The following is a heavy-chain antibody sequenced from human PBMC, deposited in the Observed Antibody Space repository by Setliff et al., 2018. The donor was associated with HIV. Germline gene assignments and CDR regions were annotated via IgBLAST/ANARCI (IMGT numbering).Heavy chain of an antibody. CDR3: AKRTFGSGRLDP. D-gene: IGHD3-16*01. CDR2: IHTTGST. CDR1: GGSISSSNYY. J-gene: IGHJ5*02. V-gene: IGHV4-61*05. Sequence: PSETLSLTCTVSGGSISSSNYYWGWIRQPPGKGLEWIGQIHTTGSTNYNPSLKSRVTISMDTSKNQFSLNLNSVTATDTAVYYCAKRTFGSGRLDPWGQGTLVTVSS.